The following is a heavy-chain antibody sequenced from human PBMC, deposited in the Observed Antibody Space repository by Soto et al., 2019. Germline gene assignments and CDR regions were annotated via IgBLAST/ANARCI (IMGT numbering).Heavy chain of an antibody. CDR3: ARGHLPTKTTKYNWFDP. D-gene: IGHD1-26*01. CDR2: INHSGST. V-gene: IGHV4-34*01. CDR1: GGSFSGYY. J-gene: IGHJ5*02. Sequence: SETLSLTCAVYGGSFSGYYWSWIRQPPGKGLEWIGEINHSGSTNYNPSLKSRVTISVDTSKNQFSLKLSSVTAADTAVYYCARGHLPTKTTKYNWFDPWGQGTLVTVSS.